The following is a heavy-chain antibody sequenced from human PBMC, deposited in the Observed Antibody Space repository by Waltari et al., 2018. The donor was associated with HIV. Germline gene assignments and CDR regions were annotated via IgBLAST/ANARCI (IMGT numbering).Heavy chain of an antibody. Sequence: EVHLLESGGGLVKPGGSLRLSCEVSGFNFSHFSMTWVRQAPGKGLEWVSSISSSHTQMSYADSVKGRFTIFRDNAKKSLYLQMNSLRDEDTAVYYCVRGAGRDLLLFGGDFWGQGTLVTVSS. V-gene: IGHV3-21*01. J-gene: IGHJ4*02. D-gene: IGHD3-16*01. CDR3: VRGAGRDLLLFGGDF. CDR2: ISSSHTQM. CDR1: GFNFSHFS.